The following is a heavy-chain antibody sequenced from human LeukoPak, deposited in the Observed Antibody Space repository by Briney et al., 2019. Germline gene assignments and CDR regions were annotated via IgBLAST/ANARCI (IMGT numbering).Heavy chain of an antibody. CDR2: INPNSGGT. D-gene: IGHD4-17*01. Sequence: GASVKVSCKASGYTFTGYYMHLVRQAPGQGLEWMGWINPNSGGTNYAQKFQGRVTMTRDTSISTAYMELSRLRSDDTAVYYCARDVGTTVTTLYYFDYWGQGTLVTVSS. J-gene: IGHJ4*02. CDR3: ARDVGTTVTTLYYFDY. CDR1: GYTFTGYY. V-gene: IGHV1-2*02.